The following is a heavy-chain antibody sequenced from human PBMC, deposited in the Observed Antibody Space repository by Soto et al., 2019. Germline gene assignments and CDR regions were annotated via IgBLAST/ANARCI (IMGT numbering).Heavy chain of an antibody. V-gene: IGHV1-3*01. D-gene: IGHD3-10*01. CDR2: INAGNGNT. CDR3: ARDLGFGVSDY. J-gene: IGHJ4*02. Sequence: QVQLGQSGAEVKKPGASVKVSCKASGYTFTSYAMHWVRQAPGQRLEWMGWINAGNGNTKYSQKFHGRVTNTRDTSASTAYMELSGLRSVDTAVYSCARDLGFGVSDYWGQGTLVTVSS. CDR1: GYTFTSYA.